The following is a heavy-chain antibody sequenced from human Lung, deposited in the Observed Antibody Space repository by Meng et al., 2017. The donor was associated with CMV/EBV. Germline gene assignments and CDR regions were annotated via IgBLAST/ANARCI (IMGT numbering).Heavy chain of an antibody. CDR2: IRYDRITK. CDR3: ATLPCTDYDVNDY. Sequence: QVHLVESXXGXVQPGXXLXXXXXXSGFTFSNYGMPWVRQPPGKGLQWVSFIRYDRITKYYTDSVKGRFTISRDNSKNTLYLEMNNLRPEDTALYFCATLPCTDYDVNDYWGQGTLVTVSS. D-gene: IGHD2-8*02. J-gene: IGHJ4*02. CDR1: GFTFSNYG. V-gene: IGHV3-30*02.